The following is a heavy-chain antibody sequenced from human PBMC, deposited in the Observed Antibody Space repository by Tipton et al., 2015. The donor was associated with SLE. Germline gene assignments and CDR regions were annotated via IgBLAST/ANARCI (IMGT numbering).Heavy chain of an antibody. D-gene: IGHD3-3*01. Sequence: SLRFSCAASGFTFSSYGMHWVRQAPGKGLEWVAFIRYDGSNKYYADSVKGRFTISRDNSKNTLYLQMNSRRAEDTAVYFWSGFRGWYCDLWGRGALVSFSS. CDR1: GFTFSSYG. CDR2: IRYDGSNK. J-gene: IGHJ2*01. V-gene: IGHV3-30*02. CDR3: SGFRGWYCDL.